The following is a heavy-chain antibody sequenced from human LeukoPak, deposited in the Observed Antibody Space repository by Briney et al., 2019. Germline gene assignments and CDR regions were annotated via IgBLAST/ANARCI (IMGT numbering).Heavy chain of an antibody. V-gene: IGHV1-3*01. CDR1: GYTFTSYA. CDR3: ARNLAYCGGDCYYDY. J-gene: IGHJ4*02. CDR2: INAGNGNT. D-gene: IGHD2-21*02. Sequence: GASVKVSCKASGYTFTSYAIHWVRQAPGQRLEWMGWINAGNGNTKYPQKFQGRVTITRDTSASTAYMQLSSLRSEDTAIYYCARNLAYCGGDCYYDYWGQGTLVTVSS.